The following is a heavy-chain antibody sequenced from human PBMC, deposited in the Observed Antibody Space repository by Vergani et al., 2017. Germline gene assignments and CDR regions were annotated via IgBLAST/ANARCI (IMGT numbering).Heavy chain of an antibody. CDR1: GGSSIGYY. Sequence: QVQLQQWGAGLLKPSETLSLTCAVYGGSSIGYYWSWIRQPPGKGLEWIGEINHSGSTNYNPSLKSRGTISVDTSKNPFSLKLSSVTAADTAVYYCARGRIAAKYDSSGYYYEGNYFDYWGQGTLVTVSS. J-gene: IGHJ4*02. CDR3: ARGRIAAKYDSSGYYYEGNYFDY. CDR2: INHSGST. V-gene: IGHV4-34*01. D-gene: IGHD3-22*01.